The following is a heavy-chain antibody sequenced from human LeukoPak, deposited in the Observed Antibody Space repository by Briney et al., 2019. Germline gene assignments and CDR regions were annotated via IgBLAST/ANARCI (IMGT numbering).Heavy chain of an antibody. Sequence: SETLSLTCTVSGGSISSYYWSWIRQPAGKGLEWIGRIYTSGSTNYNPSLKSRVTMSVDTSKNQFSLKLSSVTAADTAVYCCARGQGAYCGGDCYSVTEDAFDIWGQGTMVTVSS. CDR3: ARGQGAYCGGDCYSVTEDAFDI. J-gene: IGHJ3*02. CDR2: IYTSGST. V-gene: IGHV4-4*07. CDR1: GGSISSYY. D-gene: IGHD2-21*02.